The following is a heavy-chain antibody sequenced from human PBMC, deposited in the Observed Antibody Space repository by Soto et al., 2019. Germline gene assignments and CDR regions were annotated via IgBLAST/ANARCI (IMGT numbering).Heavy chain of an antibody. Sequence: QVQLQQWGAGLLKPSETLSLTCAVYGGSFSGYYWSWIRQPPGQGLEWIGEITHGGSTNYNPSLKRRVTISVDTYKNKFSLKLVSVSVADTAVYYCARVRYYDVWGSYPASGGFDYCGHGTPVTVSS. D-gene: IGHD3-16*02. CDR1: GGSFSGYY. CDR3: ARVRYYDVWGSYPASGGFDY. J-gene: IGHJ4*01. CDR2: ITHGGST. V-gene: IGHV4-34*01.